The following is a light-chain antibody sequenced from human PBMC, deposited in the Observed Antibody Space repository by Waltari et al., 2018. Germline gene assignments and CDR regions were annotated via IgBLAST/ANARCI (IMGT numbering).Light chain of an antibody. CDR2: AAS. J-gene: IGKJ4*01. V-gene: IGKV1-16*02. CDR1: QDIGNY. Sequence: DIQMTQSPSSLSASVGDRVAITCRASQDIGNYLAWFQQKPGKAPTSLIYAASSLQGGVPSKFSGSGSVTDFTLTISSLQPEDFATYYCQQYSSNPLTFGGGTKVEIK. CDR3: QQYSSNPLT.